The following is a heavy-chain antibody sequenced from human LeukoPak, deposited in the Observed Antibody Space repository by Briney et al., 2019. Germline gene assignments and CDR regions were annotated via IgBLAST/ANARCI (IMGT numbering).Heavy chain of an antibody. CDR3: ARAPMTTVPYFDN. Sequence: TSETLSLTCTVSGGSISSYYRSWIRQPPGKELKWIGDFYYSGSTNYNPSLKSRVTISVDTSKNQFSLKLSSVTAADTAVYYCARAPMTTVPYFDNWGQGTLVAVSS. CDR2: FYYSGST. V-gene: IGHV4-59*01. J-gene: IGHJ4*02. D-gene: IGHD4-17*01. CDR1: GGSISSYY.